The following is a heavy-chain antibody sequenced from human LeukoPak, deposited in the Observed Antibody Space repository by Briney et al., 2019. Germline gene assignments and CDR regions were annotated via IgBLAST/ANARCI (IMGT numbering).Heavy chain of an antibody. CDR2: INPSGGST. Sequence: GASVKVSCKASGYTFTSYYMHWVRQAPGQGLEWMGIINPSGGSTSYAQKFQGRVTRTRDTSTSTVYMELSSLTSEDTAVYYCARVLDGYPIAYWGQGTLVTVSS. V-gene: IGHV1-46*03. CDR1: GYTFTSYY. CDR3: ARVLDGYPIAY. J-gene: IGHJ4*02. D-gene: IGHD5-24*01.